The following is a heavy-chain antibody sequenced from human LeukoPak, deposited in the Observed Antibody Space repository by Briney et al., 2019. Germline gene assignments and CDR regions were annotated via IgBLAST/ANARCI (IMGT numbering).Heavy chain of an antibody. D-gene: IGHD6-19*01. CDR1: GESFSGYY. J-gene: IGHJ4*02. Sequence: SETLSLTCAVYGESFSGYYWSWIRQPPGKGLEWIGEISDSGGTNYNPPLKSRVTMSIDTSKNHFSLKLTSVTAADTATYYCARETSLAGFASGLGFNYWGQGILVTVSS. CDR3: ARETSLAGFASGLGFNY. CDR2: ISDSGGT. V-gene: IGHV4-34*01.